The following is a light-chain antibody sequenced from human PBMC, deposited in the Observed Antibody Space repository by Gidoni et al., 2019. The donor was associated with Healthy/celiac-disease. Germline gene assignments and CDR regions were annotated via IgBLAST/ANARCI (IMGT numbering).Light chain of an antibody. CDR1: QSISSY. CDR2: AAS. Sequence: DIQMTHSPSSLSSSVGDRVTITCLASQSISSYLNWYQQKPGKAPKLLIYAASRLQSGVPSRFSGSGSRADFTLTISSLQPEDFANYYCQQSYSTLPSFGQGTKLEIK. V-gene: IGKV1-39*01. J-gene: IGKJ2*03. CDR3: QQSYSTLPS.